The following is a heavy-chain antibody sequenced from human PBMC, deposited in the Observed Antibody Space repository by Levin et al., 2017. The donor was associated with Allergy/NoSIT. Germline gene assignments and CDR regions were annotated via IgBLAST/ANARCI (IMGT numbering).Heavy chain of an antibody. D-gene: IGHD1-26*01. Sequence: HPGGSLRLSCAASGFTFSSYAMSWVRQAPGKGLEWVSAITNTGSRSHSADSVRGRFTISRDNYMNTLYLQMNSLRAEDTAIYYCARERSASPAFDIWGQGTLVTVS. J-gene: IGHJ3*02. CDR3: ARERSASPAFDI. CDR1: GFTFSSYA. CDR2: ITNTGSRS. V-gene: IGHV3-23*01.